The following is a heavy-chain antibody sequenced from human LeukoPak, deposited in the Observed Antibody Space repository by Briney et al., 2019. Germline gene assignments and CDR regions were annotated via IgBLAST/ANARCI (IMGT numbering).Heavy chain of an antibody. CDR2: ISGSGGST. Sequence: GGSLRLSCAASGFTFSSYAMSWVRQAPGKGLEWVSAISGSGGSTYYADSVKGRFTISRDNSKNTLYLQMNSLRADDTAVYYCAKSSRYGTGWYGRIDYWGQGTLVTVS. CDR3: AKSSRYGTGWYGRIDY. CDR1: GFTFSSYA. V-gene: IGHV3-23*01. J-gene: IGHJ4*02. D-gene: IGHD6-19*01.